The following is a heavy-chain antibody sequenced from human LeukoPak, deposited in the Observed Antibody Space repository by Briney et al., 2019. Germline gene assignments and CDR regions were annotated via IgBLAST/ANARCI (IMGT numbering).Heavy chain of an antibody. CDR3: AKDSTGGSRGYYFDY. D-gene: IGHD2-15*01. J-gene: IGHJ4*02. Sequence: PGGSLRLSCAASGFTFSSYGMHWARQAPGKGLEWVAFIRYDGSNKYYADSVKGRFTISRDNSKNTLYLQMNSLRAEDTAVYYCAKDSTGGSRGYYFDYWGQGTLVTVSS. V-gene: IGHV3-30*02. CDR2: IRYDGSNK. CDR1: GFTFSSYG.